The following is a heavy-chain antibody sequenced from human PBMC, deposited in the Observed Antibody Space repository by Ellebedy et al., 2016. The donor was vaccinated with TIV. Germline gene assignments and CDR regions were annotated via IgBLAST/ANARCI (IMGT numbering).Heavy chain of an antibody. D-gene: IGHD2-2*01. CDR2: VNDRGRQM. J-gene: IGHJ4*02. CDR3: AKREMIRDTIGAPVPAPLFDL. Sequence: GESLKISCVSSGFTFTNYAISWVRQAPGTGLERVANVNDRGRQMYYADAARGRFTISRDNSKNTVFLQMNYMSAEDTDVYFCAKREMIRDTIGAPVPAPLFDLWGQGTLVTVSS. CDR1: GFTFTNYA. V-gene: IGHV3-23*01.